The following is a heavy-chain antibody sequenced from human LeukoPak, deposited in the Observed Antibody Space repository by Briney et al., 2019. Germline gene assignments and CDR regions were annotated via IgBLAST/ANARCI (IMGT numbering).Heavy chain of an antibody. J-gene: IGHJ4*02. Sequence: GGSLRLSCAASGFTFSSYAMSWVRQAPGEGLEWVSAISGSGGSTYYADSVKGRFTISRDNSKNTLYLQMNSLRAEDTAVYYCESSSSPFDYWGQGTLVTVSS. D-gene: IGHD6-13*01. V-gene: IGHV3-23*01. CDR3: ESSSSPFDY. CDR1: GFTFSSYA. CDR2: ISGSGGST.